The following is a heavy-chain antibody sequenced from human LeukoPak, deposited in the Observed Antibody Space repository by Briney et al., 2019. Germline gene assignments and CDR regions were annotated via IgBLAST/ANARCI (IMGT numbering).Heavy chain of an antibody. CDR2: ISGSDGST. CDR3: AKTNIALYYDYVWGSYRPYFDY. CDR1: GFSFSNCA. D-gene: IGHD3-16*02. J-gene: IGHJ4*02. V-gene: IGHV3-23*01. Sequence: GGSLRLSCAASGFSFSNCAMSWVRQAPGKGLEWVSTISGSDGSTYYADSVKGRFTISRDNSKNTLYLLMNSLRAEDTAVYYCAKTNIALYYDYVWGSYRPYFDYWGQGTLVTVSS.